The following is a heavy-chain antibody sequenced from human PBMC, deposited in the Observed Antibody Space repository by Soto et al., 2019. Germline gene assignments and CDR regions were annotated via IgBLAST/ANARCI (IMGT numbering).Heavy chain of an antibody. Sequence: QITLKESGPTLVKPTQTLTLTCSFSGFSLTTTGMGVGSVRQPPEKALEWLALMYWDDDKRYSPSLKSRLTITKDTSRNQVILTMTNVDPVDTATYYCTQKYRDFEMVYWGQGTLVTVSS. D-gene: IGHD4-17*01. CDR1: GFSLTTTGMG. CDR3: TQKYRDFEMVY. V-gene: IGHV2-5*02. J-gene: IGHJ4*02. CDR2: MYWDDDK.